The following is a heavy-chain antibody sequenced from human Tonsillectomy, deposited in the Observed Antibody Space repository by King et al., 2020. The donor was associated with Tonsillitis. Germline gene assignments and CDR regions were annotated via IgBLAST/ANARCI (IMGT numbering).Heavy chain of an antibody. Sequence: QLVQSGAEVKKPGSSVKVSCKASGGTFSTYAISWVRQAPGQGLEWMGGIIPILGTANYAQRFQGRVTIAADESTSTVYMELSSLRSEDTAVYYCARGGPVATGNFDYWGQGTLVTVSS. J-gene: IGHJ4*02. V-gene: IGHV1-69*01. D-gene: IGHD5-12*01. CDR1: GGTFSTYA. CDR2: IIPILGTA. CDR3: ARGGPVATGNFDY.